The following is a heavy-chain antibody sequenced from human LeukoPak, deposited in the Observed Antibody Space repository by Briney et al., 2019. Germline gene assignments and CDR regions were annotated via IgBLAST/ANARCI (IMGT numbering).Heavy chain of an antibody. CDR3: AKNYYDTNWGSFDM. J-gene: IGHJ6*02. CDR2: IRGSGGIT. V-gene: IGHV3-23*01. CDR1: GFTFSNYA. Sequence: PGGSLRLSCAASGFTFSNYAMSWVRQAPGKGLDWVSNIRGSGGITYYADSVKGRFTISRDNSKNTLYLQMNSLRAEDTALYYSAKNYYDTNWGSFDMWGQGTTVTVSS. D-gene: IGHD3-22*01.